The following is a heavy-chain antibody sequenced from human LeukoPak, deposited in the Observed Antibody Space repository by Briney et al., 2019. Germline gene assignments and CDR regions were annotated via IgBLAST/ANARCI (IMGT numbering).Heavy chain of an antibody. J-gene: IGHJ4*02. CDR1: GGSISSYY. CDR2: IYTSGST. CDR3: ARGVVRKVPAAPGKAYDY. Sequence: ASETLSLTCTVSGGSISSYYWSWIRQPAGKGLEWIGRIYTSGSTNYNPSLKSRVTISVDTSKNQFSLKLSSVTAAATAVYYCARGVVRKVPAAPGKAYDYWGQGTLVTVSS. V-gene: IGHV4-4*07. D-gene: IGHD2-2*01.